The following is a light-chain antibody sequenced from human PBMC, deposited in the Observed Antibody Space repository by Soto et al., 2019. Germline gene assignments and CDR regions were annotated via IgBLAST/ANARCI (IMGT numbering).Light chain of an antibody. Sequence: DIQMTQSPSSLSASVGDRVTITCQASQDISDSLNWYQHQPGKAPKLLIYDASKLEVGVPSRFTGSGSGTDFTFTISSLQPEDIATYYCQQYDNLPGGTLGQGTKLEIK. CDR1: QDISDS. V-gene: IGKV1-33*01. CDR3: QQYDNLPGGT. CDR2: DAS. J-gene: IGKJ2*02.